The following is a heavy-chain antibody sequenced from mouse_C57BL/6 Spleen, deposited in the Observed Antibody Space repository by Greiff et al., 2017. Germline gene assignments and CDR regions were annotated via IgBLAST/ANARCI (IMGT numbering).Heavy chain of an antibody. D-gene: IGHD1-1*01. CDR1: GYTFTDYN. Sequence: VQLQPSGPELVKPGASVKIPCKASGYTFTDYNMDWVKQSHGKSLEWIGDINPNNGGTIYNQKFKGKATLTVDKSSSTAYMELRSLTSEDTAVYYCVITTVVEDYAMDYWGQGTSVTVSS. J-gene: IGHJ4*01. CDR2: INPNNGGT. CDR3: VITTVVEDYAMDY. V-gene: IGHV1-18*01.